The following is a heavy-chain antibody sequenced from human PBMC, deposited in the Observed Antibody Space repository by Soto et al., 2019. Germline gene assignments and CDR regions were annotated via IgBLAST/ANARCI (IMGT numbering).Heavy chain of an antibody. Sequence: GESLRFSCKGSGYSFTSFWIGWVRQMPGKGLEWMGIIYPGGSDIKYSPSFEGQVTISVDKSISTAYLQWSSLKASDTAMYYWASHVQTTTWSNFDSWAWEPRSPSPQ. CDR3: ASHVQTTTWSNFDS. D-gene: IGHD2-8*02. J-gene: IGHJ4*02. V-gene: IGHV5-51*01. CDR2: IYPGGSDI. CDR1: GYSFTSFW.